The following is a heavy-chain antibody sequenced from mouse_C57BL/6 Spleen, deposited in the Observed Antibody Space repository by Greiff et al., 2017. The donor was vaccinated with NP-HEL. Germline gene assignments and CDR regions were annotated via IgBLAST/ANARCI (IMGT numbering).Heavy chain of an antibody. Sequence: QVQLKQPGAELVKPGASVKMSCKASGYTFTSYWITWVKQRPGQGLEWIGDIYPGSGSTNYNEKFKSKATLTVDTSSSTAYMQLSSLTSEDSAVYYCARTYYDYEWAMDYWGQGTSVTVSS. J-gene: IGHJ4*01. CDR1: GYTFTSYW. CDR2: IYPGSGST. V-gene: IGHV1-55*01. D-gene: IGHD2-4*01. CDR3: ARTYYDYEWAMDY.